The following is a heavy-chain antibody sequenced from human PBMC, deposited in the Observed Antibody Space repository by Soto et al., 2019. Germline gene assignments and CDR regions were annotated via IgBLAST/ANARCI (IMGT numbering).Heavy chain of an antibody. Sequence: ASVKVSCKASGYTFTSYGISWVRQAPGQGLEWMGIINPSGGSTSYAQKFQGRVTMTRDTSTSTVYMELSSLRSEDTAVYYCARGARYYYDSSGYLAYWGQGTLVTVSS. CDR3: ARGARYYYDSSGYLAY. CDR1: GYTFTSYG. D-gene: IGHD3-22*01. J-gene: IGHJ4*02. CDR2: INPSGGST. V-gene: IGHV1-46*03.